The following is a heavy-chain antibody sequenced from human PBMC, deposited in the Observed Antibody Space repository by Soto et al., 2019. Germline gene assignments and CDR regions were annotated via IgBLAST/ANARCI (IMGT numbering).Heavy chain of an antibody. CDR1: GYTFTSYG. J-gene: IGHJ6*02. CDR2: ISAYNGNT. CDR3: ARGVYTAMGYYSHGMDV. V-gene: IGHV1-18*01. D-gene: IGHD5-18*01. Sequence: GASVKVSCKASGYTFTSYGISWVRQAPGQGLEWMGWISAYNGNTNYAQKLQGRVTMTTDTSTSTAYMELRSLRSDDTAVYYCARGVYTAMGYYSHGMDVWGQGTTVTVS.